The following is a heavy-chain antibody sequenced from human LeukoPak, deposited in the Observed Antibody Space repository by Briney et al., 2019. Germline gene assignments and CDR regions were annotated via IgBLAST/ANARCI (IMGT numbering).Heavy chain of an antibody. D-gene: IGHD5-18*01. CDR1: GFTFSSYA. J-gene: IGHJ4*02. CDR3: ARDREDTAMGLVDY. V-gene: IGHV3-23*01. Sequence: GGSLRLSCAASGFTFSSYAMSWVRQAPGKGLEWVSAISGSGGSTYYADSVKGRFTISRDNSKNSLYLQMNSLRAEDTAVYYCARDREDTAMGLVDYWGQGTLVTVSS. CDR2: ISGSGGST.